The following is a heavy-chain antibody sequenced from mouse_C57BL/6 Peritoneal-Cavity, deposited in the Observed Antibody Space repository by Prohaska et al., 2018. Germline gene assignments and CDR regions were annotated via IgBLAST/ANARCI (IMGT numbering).Heavy chain of an antibody. Sequence: QVQLQQPGAELVKPGASVKLSCKASGYTFTSYWMQWVKQRPGQGLEWIGEIDPSDSYTNDNQKFKGKATLTVDTSSSTAYMQLSSLTSEDSAVYYCARPPITTVVATDFWYFDVWGTGTTVTVSS. V-gene: IGHV1-50*01. CDR3: ARPPITTVVATDFWYFDV. D-gene: IGHD1-1*01. CDR1: GYTFTSYW. J-gene: IGHJ1*03. CDR2: IDPSDSYT.